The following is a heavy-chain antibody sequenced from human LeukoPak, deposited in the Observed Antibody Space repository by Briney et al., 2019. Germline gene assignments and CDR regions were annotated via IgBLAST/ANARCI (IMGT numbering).Heavy chain of an antibody. CDR2: ISSSGSTI. J-gene: IGHJ4*02. Sequence: PGGSLRLSCAASGFTFSSYEMNWVRQAPGKGLEWFSYISSSGSTIYYADSVKGRFTISRDNAKNSLYLQMNSLRAEDTAVYYCARDRYYYDSSGYYFYDYWGQGTLVTVSS. V-gene: IGHV3-48*03. D-gene: IGHD3-22*01. CDR1: GFTFSSYE. CDR3: ARDRYYYDSSGYYFYDY.